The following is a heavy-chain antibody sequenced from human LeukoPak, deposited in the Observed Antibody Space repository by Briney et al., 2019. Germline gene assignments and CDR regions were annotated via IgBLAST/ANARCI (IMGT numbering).Heavy chain of an antibody. CDR3: ASDKYSSSWRWFDP. CDR1: GGSISSGGYY. Sequence: SETLSLTCTVSGGSISSGGYYWSWIRQHPGKGQEWIGYIYYSGSTYYNPSLKSRVTISVDTSKNQFSLKLSSVTAADTAVYYCASDKYSSSWRWFDPWGQGTLVTVSS. D-gene: IGHD6-13*01. V-gene: IGHV4-31*03. J-gene: IGHJ5*02. CDR2: IYYSGST.